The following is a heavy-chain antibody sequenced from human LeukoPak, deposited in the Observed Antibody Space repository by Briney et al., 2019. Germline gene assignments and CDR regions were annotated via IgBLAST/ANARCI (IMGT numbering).Heavy chain of an antibody. D-gene: IGHD2-8*02. CDR1: GFTFSDYA. CDR2: ISSSGTTI. CDR3: ARVTGTWWADY. Sequence: GESLRLSCAASGFTFSDYAMSWVRQAPGEGLEWVSYISSSGTTIYYADSVKGRFTISRDNAKNSLHLQMNSLRDEDTAVYYCARVTGTWWADYWGQGTLVTVSS. J-gene: IGHJ4*02. V-gene: IGHV3-48*02.